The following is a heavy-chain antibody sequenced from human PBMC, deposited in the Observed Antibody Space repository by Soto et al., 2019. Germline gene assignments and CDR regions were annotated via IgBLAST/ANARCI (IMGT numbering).Heavy chain of an antibody. J-gene: IGHJ3*02. CDR2: INPSGGST. Sequence: GASVKVSCKASGYTFTSYYMHWVRQAPGQGLEWMGIINPSGGSTSYAQKFQGRVTMTRDTSTSKVYMELSSLRSEDTAVYYCARVGYCSSTSCFRHGAFDIWGQGTMVTVSS. V-gene: IGHV1-46*01. CDR3: ARVGYCSSTSCFRHGAFDI. CDR1: GYTFTSYY. D-gene: IGHD2-2*01.